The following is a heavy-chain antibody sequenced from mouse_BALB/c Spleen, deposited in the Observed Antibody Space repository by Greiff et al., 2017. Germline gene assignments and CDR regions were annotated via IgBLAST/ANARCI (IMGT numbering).Heavy chain of an antibody. V-gene: IGHV5-17*02. D-gene: IGHD2-4*01. CDR1: GFTFSSFG. J-gene: IGHJ2*01. CDR3: ARGDYDVYYFDY. CDR2: ISSGSSTI. Sequence: EVKLVESGGGLVQPGGSLKLSCAASGFTFSSFGMHWVRQAPEKGLEWVAYISSGSSTIYYADTVKGRFTISRDNPKNPLFLQMTSRRSEDTAMYYCARGDYDVYYFDYWGQGTTLTVSS.